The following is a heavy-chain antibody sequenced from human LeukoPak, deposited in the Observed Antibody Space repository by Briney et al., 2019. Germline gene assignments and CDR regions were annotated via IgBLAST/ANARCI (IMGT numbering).Heavy chain of an antibody. Sequence: PSETLSLTCAVYGGSFSGYYWSWIRQPPGKGLEWIGEINQSGSTNYNPSLKSRVTISVDTSKIQFSLNLNSVTAADTAVYYCARRGSGGRSFDIWGQGTMVTVSS. J-gene: IGHJ3*02. CDR1: GGSFSGYY. V-gene: IGHV4-34*01. CDR3: ARRGSGGRSFDI. D-gene: IGHD2-15*01. CDR2: INQSGST.